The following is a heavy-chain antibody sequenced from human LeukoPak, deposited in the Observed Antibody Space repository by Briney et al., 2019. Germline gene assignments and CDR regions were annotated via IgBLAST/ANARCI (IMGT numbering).Heavy chain of an antibody. J-gene: IGHJ3*02. CDR3: AREVGATLMKWNRRGAFDI. CDR2: INPSGGST. CDR1: GYTFTSYY. V-gene: IGHV1-46*01. D-gene: IGHD1-26*01. Sequence: ASVKVSCKASGYTFTSYYMHWVRQAPGQGLEWMGIINPSGGSTSYAQKFQGRVTMTRDMSTSTVYMELSSLRSEDTAVYYCAREVGATLMKWNRRGAFDIRGQGTMVTVSS.